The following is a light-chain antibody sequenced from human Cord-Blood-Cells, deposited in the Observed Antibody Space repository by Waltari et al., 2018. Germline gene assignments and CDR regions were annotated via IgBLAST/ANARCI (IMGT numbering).Light chain of an antibody. Sequence: QSVLTQPPSVSGAPGQRVTISCTGSSSNIGAGYDVHWYQQLPGTAPKLLIYGNSNRPSGVPDRFSVSKSGTPASLAITGLQAEDEADYYFQSYDSSLSGYVFGTGTKVTVL. CDR3: QSYDSSLSGYV. J-gene: IGLJ1*01. V-gene: IGLV1-40*01. CDR2: GNS. CDR1: SSNIGAGYD.